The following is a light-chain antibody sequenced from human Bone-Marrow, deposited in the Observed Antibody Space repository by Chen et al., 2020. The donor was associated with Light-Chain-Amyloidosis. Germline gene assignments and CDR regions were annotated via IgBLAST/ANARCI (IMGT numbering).Light chain of an antibody. CDR2: EVT. Sequence: QSALTQPPSVSGSPGQSVTISCTGSSSDVGGYNYVSWYQHHPGKAPKLMIYEVTKRPSGVPDRFSGSKSGNTASLTVSGLQVEDAADYYCASYAGTSLYVFGSGTKVTVL. J-gene: IGLJ1*01. V-gene: IGLV2-8*01. CDR1: SSDVGGYNY. CDR3: ASYAGTSLYV.